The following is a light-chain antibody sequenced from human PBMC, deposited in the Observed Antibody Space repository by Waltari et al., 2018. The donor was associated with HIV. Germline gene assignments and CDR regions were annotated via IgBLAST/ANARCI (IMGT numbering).Light chain of an antibody. V-gene: IGKV1-5*03. CDR3: QQYDVFST. J-gene: IGKJ2*01. CDR1: QSVSNW. CDR2: KTS. Sequence: DIQLTQSPSTLSASVGDRVTITCRASQSVSNWLAWYQQKPGKAPKLVIYKTSSLESGVQVRFSGSGSGTEFSLTISSLQPDDFATYYCQQYDVFSTFGQGTRLEIK.